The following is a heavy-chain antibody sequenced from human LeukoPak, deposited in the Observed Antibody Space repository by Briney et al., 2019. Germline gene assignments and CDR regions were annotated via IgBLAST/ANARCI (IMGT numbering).Heavy chain of an antibody. D-gene: IGHD6-6*01. CDR2: ISYDGSNK. V-gene: IGHV3-30-3*01. CDR1: GFTFSSYA. J-gene: IGHJ1*01. Sequence: TGGSLRLSCAASGFTFSSYAMSWVRQAPGKGLEWVAVISYDGSNKYYADSVKGRFTISRDNSKNTLYLQMNSLGAEDTAVYYCARDRSSIAARPEYFQHWGQGTLVTVSS. CDR3: ARDRSSIAARPEYFQH.